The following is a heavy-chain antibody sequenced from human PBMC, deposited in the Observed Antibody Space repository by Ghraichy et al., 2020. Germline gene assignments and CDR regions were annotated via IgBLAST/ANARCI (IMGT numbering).Heavy chain of an antibody. CDR2: IWFDGSSK. CDR3: ARDRQYCSGGSCYSAWFDP. V-gene: IGHV3-33*01. J-gene: IGHJ5*02. D-gene: IGHD2-15*01. Sequence: GGSLRLSCAASGFTFETYGMHWVRQAPGKGLEWVAVIWFDGSSKYYADSVKGRFTVSRDNSEATLYLQMNSLRVEDTAVYYCARDRQYCSGGSCYSAWFDPWGQGTLVTVSS. CDR1: GFTFETYG.